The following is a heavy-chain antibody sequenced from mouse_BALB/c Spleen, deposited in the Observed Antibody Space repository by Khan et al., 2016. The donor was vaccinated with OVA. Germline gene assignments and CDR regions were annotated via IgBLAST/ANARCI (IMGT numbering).Heavy chain of an antibody. Sequence: EVELVESGGDLVKPGGSLKLSCAASGFTFSTYGMSWVRQTPDKRLEWVATVSTGGGYTYYPDSVKGRFTISRDNAKNTLYLQMSSLKSEDTTMFYCARLAYYYGSEGFAYWGQGTLVTVS. J-gene: IGHJ3*01. D-gene: IGHD1-1*01. CDR2: VSTGGGYT. CDR1: GFTFSTYG. CDR3: ARLAYYYGSEGFAY. V-gene: IGHV5-6*01.